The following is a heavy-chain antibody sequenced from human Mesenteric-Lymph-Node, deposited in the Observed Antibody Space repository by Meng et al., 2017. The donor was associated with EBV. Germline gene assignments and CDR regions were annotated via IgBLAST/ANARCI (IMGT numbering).Heavy chain of an antibody. CDR1: GFTFNIYD. CDR3: SNLPYNY. J-gene: IGHJ4*01. CDR2: ISGSGGTT. V-gene: IGHV3-23*01. Sequence: EVHLLESGGGLVQPGGYLRLSCVASGFTFNIYDINWVRQAPGRGLEWVSGISGSGGTTYYADSVKGRFSISRDNSGNTVYLQMNNLRAEDTAVYYCSNLPYNYWGQGTLVTVSS. D-gene: IGHD5-24*01.